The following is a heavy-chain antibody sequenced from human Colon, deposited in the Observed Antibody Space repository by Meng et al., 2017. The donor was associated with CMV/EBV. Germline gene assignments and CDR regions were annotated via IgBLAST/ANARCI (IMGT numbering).Heavy chain of an antibody. D-gene: IGHD6-19*01. CDR1: GYSFSDY. CDR2: INLSADTT. Sequence: ASVKVSCKTSGYSFSDYIHWVRQAPGQGLEWMAIINLSADTTVYAEKFRDRFTVTRDTSTATVYMELSRLKSNDTAVYFCARDRTSGWQPDFWGRGTLVTVSS. CDR3: ARDRTSGWQPDF. V-gene: IGHV1-46*01. J-gene: IGHJ4*02.